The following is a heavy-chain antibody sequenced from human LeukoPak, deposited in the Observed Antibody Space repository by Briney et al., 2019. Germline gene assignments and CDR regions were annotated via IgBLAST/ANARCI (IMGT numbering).Heavy chain of an antibody. CDR3: ARDGGYCSSTSCYTVQHFDY. J-gene: IGHJ4*02. CDR2: ISYDGSNK. CDR1: GFTFSSYA. V-gene: IGHV3-30-3*01. Sequence: PGGSLRLSCAASGFTFSSYAMHWVRQAPGKGLEWVAVISYDGSNKYYADSVKGRFTISRDNSKSTLYLQMNSLRAEDTAVYYCARDGGYCSSTSCYTVQHFDYWGQGTLVTVSS. D-gene: IGHD2-2*02.